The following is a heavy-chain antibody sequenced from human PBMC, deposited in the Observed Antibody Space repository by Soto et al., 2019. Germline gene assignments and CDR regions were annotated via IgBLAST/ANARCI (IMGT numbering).Heavy chain of an antibody. CDR3: ASAVVGFGVVIITNDAFDI. V-gene: IGHV1-8*01. Sequence: QVQLMQSGAEVKKPGASVKVSCKASGYTFTSYDINWVRQATGKGLEWMGWMNPNSGNTGYAQKFQGRVTMTSNTSISTAYMELSSLRSEDTAVYYCASAVVGFGVVIITNDAFDIWGQGTMVTVSS. CDR1: GYTFTSYD. CDR2: MNPNSGNT. J-gene: IGHJ3*02. D-gene: IGHD3-3*01.